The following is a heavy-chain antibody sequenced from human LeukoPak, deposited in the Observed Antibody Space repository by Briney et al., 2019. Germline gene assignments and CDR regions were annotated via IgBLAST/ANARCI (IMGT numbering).Heavy chain of an antibody. Sequence: GGSLRLSCAASGFTFSSCEMNWVHQAPGKGLVWVSRINSDGSRTSYADSVKGRFTISRDNAKNTLYLQMNSLRVEDTAVYYCARGYGDGTLPSWGQGTLVTVSS. CDR1: GFTFSSCE. V-gene: IGHV3-74*01. CDR2: INSDGSRT. D-gene: IGHD4-17*01. CDR3: ARGYGDGTLPS. J-gene: IGHJ5*02.